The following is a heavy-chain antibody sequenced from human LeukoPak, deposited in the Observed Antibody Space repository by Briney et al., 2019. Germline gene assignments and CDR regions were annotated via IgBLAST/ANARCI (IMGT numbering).Heavy chain of an antibody. J-gene: IGHJ4*02. CDR3: ARALAVAGPRDY. D-gene: IGHD6-19*01. CDR1: GGSFSGYY. Sequence: SETLSLTCAVYGGSFSGYYWSWIRQPPGKGLEWIGEINHSGSTNYNPSLKSRVTISVDTSKNQFSLKLSSVTAAVTAVYYCARALAVAGPRDYWGQGTLVTVSS. V-gene: IGHV4-34*01. CDR2: INHSGST.